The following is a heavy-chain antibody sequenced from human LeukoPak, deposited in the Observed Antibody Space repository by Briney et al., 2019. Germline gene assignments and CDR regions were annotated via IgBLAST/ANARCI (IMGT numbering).Heavy chain of an antibody. CDR1: GFTFDDYG. Sequence: GGSLRLSCAASGFTFDDYGMSWVRQAPGKGLEWVSGINWNGGSTGYADSVKGRFTISRDNAKNSPYLQMNSLRAEDTALYHCARDFYDSREGDAFDIWGQGTMVTVSS. V-gene: IGHV3-20*01. J-gene: IGHJ3*02. D-gene: IGHD3-22*01. CDR2: INWNGGST. CDR3: ARDFYDSREGDAFDI.